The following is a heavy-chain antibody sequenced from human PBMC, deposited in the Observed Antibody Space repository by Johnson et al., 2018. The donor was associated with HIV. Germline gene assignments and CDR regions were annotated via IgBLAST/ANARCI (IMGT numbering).Heavy chain of an antibody. Sequence: QEQLVESGGGVVQPGESLRLSCGASGFTISPYGMHWVRQAPGKGLEWVAFIYFDGSKIYHADSVKGRFTISRDNSKNTLYLQMNSLRTEDTAIYSCARELRFNRTVQGRIIISGVFDMWGQGTVVHVSS. V-gene: IGHV3-30*02. CDR2: IYFDGSKI. CDR3: ARELRFNRTVQGRIIISGVFDM. D-gene: IGHD3-10*01. CDR1: GFTISPYG. J-gene: IGHJ3*02.